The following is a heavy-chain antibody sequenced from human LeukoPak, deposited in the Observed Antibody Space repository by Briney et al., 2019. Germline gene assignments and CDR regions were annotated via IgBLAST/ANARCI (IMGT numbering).Heavy chain of an antibody. J-gene: IGHJ4*02. CDR3: GRDYYGSGNRFDY. D-gene: IGHD3-10*01. CDR1: GYTFTNYF. CDR2: INPSSGGT. Sequence: ASVKVSCKASGYTFTNYFIHWVRQAPGQGLEWMGWINPSSGGTNYAQKFQGRVTMTRDTSISTAYMELSSLTSGDTAVYYCGRDYYGSGNRFDYWGQGTLVTVFS. V-gene: IGHV1-2*02.